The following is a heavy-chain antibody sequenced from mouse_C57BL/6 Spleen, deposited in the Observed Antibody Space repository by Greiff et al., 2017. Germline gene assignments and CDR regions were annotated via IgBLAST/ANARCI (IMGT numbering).Heavy chain of an antibody. D-gene: IGHD1-1*01. CDR1: GYAFSSYW. CDR3: ASGSSYYAMDY. CDR2: INPGDGDT. J-gene: IGHJ4*01. Sequence: VKLQESGAELVKPGASVKISCTASGYAFSSYWMNWVKQRPGKGLEWIGKINPGDGDTNYNGKFKGKATLTADKSSSTAYMQLSSLTSEDSAVYFCASGSSYYAMDYWGQGTSVTVSS. V-gene: IGHV1-80*01.